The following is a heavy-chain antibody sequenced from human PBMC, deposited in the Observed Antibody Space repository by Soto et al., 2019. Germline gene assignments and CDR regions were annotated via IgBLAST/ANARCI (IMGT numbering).Heavy chain of an antibody. CDR1: GSSISSYY. J-gene: IGHJ3*02. CDR2: IYYSGST. CDR3: ARVWGGAFDI. V-gene: IGHV4-59*01. Sequence: SETLSLTCTVSGSSISSYYWSWIRQPPGKGLEWIGYIYYSGSTNYNPSLKSRVTISVDTSKNQFSLKLSSVTAADTAVYYCARVWGGAFDIWGQGTMVT. D-gene: IGHD3-10*01.